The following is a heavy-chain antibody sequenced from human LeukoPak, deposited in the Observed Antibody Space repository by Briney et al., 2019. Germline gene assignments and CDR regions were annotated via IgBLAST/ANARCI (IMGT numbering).Heavy chain of an antibody. CDR3: ARVTPELLHLDY. D-gene: IGHD1-26*01. CDR2: IYYSGST. V-gene: IGHV4-59*01. CDR1: GGSISSYY. J-gene: IGHJ4*02. Sequence: SETLSLTCTVSGGSISSYYWSWIRQPPGKGLEWIGYIYYSGSTNYNPSLKSRVTISVDTSENQFSLKLSSVTAADTAVYYCARVTPELLHLDYWGQGTLVTVSS.